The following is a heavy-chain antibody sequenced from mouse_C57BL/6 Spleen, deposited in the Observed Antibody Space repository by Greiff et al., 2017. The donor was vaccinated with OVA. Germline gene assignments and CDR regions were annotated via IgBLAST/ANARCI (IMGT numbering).Heavy chain of an antibody. V-gene: IGHV3-6*01. CDR1: GYSITSGYY. CDR2: ISYDGSN. J-gene: IGHJ2*01. Sequence: EVKLQESGPGLVKPSQSLSLTCSVTGYSITSGYYWNWIRQFPGNKLEWMGYISYDGSNNYNPSLKNRISITRDTSKNQFFLKLNSVTTEDTATYYCARAEPYLDYWGQGTTLTVSS. CDR3: ARAEPYLDY.